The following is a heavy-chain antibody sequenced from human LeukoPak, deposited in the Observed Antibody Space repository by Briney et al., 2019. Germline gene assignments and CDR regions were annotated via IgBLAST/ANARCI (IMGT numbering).Heavy chain of an antibody. CDR2: ISSSGSDI. D-gene: IGHD4-23*01. CDR3: ARDYGGSSPFDY. V-gene: IGHV3-21*05. CDR1: GFTFSSYG. Sequence: GGSLRLSCAASGFTFSSYGMSWVRQAPGKGLEWVSYISSSGSDIYYADSVKGRFTISRDNAKNSLYLHMNSLRAEDTAVYYCARDYGGSSPFDYWGQGTLVTVSS. J-gene: IGHJ4*02.